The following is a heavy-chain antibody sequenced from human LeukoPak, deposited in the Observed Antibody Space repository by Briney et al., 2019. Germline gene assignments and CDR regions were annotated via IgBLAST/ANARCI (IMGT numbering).Heavy chain of an antibody. V-gene: IGHV3-53*01. J-gene: IGHJ4*02. CDR3: ARSWGNYFDY. Sequence: GGSLRLSCAASGFSVSNNYMSWVRQAPGKGLEWVSVISSGGKTYFADSVKGRFTISRDNSKNTLYLQMNSLRAEDTAVYYCARSWGNYFDYWGQGALVTVSS. CDR2: ISSGGKT. CDR1: GFSVSNNY. D-gene: IGHD3-16*01.